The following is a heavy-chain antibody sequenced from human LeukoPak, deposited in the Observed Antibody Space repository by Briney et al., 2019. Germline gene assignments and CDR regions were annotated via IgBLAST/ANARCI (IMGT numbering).Heavy chain of an antibody. CDR3: TTGEAYSSGHFDC. CDR2: IKSKTDGGTT. V-gene: IGHV3-15*01. J-gene: IGHJ4*02. CDR1: GFTFSNAW. D-gene: IGHD6-19*01. Sequence: PGGSLRLSCAASGFTFSNAWMSWVRQAPGKGLEWVGRIKSKTDGGTTDYAAPVKGRFTISRDDSKNTLYLQMNSLKSEDTAVYYCTTGEAYSSGHFDCWGQGTLVTVSS.